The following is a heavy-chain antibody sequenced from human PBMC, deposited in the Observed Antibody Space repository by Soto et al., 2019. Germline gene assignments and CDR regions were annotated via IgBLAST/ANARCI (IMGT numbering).Heavy chain of an antibody. CDR1: GYSFTNYG. J-gene: IGHJ6*03. Sequence: QDQLLQSGAEVKKPGASVTVSCKASGYSFTNYGITWARQAPGQGLEWMGWISAFNGNTHYAQKLQGRVTMTTDASTSTAYMQLRSLRSDDTAVYYCARDRGVAPPVAGNTHYYYYMDVWGKGTTVTVSS. CDR2: ISAFNGNT. CDR3: ARDRGVAPPVAGNTHYYYYMDV. D-gene: IGHD6-19*01. V-gene: IGHV1-18*01.